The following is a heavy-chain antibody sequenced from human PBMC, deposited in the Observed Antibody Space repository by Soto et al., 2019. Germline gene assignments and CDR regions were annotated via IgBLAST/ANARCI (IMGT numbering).Heavy chain of an antibody. CDR1: GGSISSTDYW. V-gene: IGHV4-39*07. J-gene: IGHJ4*02. D-gene: IGHD6-19*01. CDR3: RWGLVR. Sequence: SETLSLTCTVSGGSISSTDYWWSWIRQPPGRGLEWIGEIYYSGSTYYNPSLKSRVTISVDKSKNQFSLKLSSVTAADTAVYYCRWGLVRWGQGTLVTVSS. CDR2: IYYSGST.